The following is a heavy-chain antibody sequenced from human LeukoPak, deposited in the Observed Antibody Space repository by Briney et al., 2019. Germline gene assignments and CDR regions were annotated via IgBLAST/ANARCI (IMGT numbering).Heavy chain of an antibody. D-gene: IGHD6-19*01. CDR1: GYTLTELS. V-gene: IGHV1-24*01. CDR3: ATGGQVGGWYTN. CDR2: FDPEDGET. Sequence: ASVKVSCKVSGYTLTELSMHWVRQAPGKGLEWMGGFDPEDGETIYAQKFQGRVTMTEDTSADTAYMELSSLRSEDTAVYYCATGGQVGGWYTNWGQGTLVTVSS. J-gene: IGHJ4*02.